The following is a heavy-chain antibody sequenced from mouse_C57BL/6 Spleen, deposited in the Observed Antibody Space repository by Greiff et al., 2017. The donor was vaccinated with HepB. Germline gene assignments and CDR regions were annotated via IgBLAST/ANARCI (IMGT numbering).Heavy chain of an antibody. J-gene: IGHJ4*01. CDR2: IYPGDGDT. CDR3: ARRTDPYAMDY. D-gene: IGHD4-1*01. CDR1: GYACSSYW. V-gene: IGHV1-80*01. Sequence: VQLQQSGAELVKPGASVKISCKASGYACSSYWMNWVKQRPGKGLEWIGQIYPGDGDTNYNGKFKGKATLTADKSSSTAYMQLSSLTAEDSAVYFCARRTDPYAMDYWGQGTSVTVSS.